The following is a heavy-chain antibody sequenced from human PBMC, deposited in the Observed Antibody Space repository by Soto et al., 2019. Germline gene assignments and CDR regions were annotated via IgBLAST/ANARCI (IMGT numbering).Heavy chain of an antibody. CDR3: ARHVMGSGGENYFDY. J-gene: IGHJ4*02. Sequence: PSETLSLTCTVSGGSISSYYWSWIRQPPGKGLEWIGYIYYSGSTNYNPSLKSRVTISVDTSKNQFSLKLSSVTAADTAVYYCARHVMGSGGENYFDYWGQGTLVTVS. D-gene: IGHD2-21*01. CDR2: IYYSGST. V-gene: IGHV4-59*08. CDR1: GGSISSYY.